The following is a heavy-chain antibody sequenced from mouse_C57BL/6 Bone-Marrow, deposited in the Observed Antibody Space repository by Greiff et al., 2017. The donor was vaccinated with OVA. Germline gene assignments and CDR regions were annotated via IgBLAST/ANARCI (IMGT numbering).Heavy chain of an antibody. D-gene: IGHD1-1*01. CDR2: ISSGSSTI. J-gene: IGHJ3*01. CDR3: ARKPYYYDWFAY. Sequence: EVQRVESGGGLVKPGGSLKLSCAASGFTFSDYGMHWVRQAPEKGLEWVAYISSGSSTIYYADTVKGRFTISRDNAKNTLFLQMTSLRSEDTAMYYCARKPYYYDWFAYWGQGTLVTVSA. CDR1: GFTFSDYG. V-gene: IGHV5-17*01.